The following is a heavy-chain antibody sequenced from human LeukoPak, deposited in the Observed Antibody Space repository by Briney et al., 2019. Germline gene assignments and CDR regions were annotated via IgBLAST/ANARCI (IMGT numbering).Heavy chain of an antibody. D-gene: IGHD4-23*01. V-gene: IGHV3-74*01. CDR3: ARDLGYGGNWEIGY. J-gene: IGHJ4*02. CDR2: INTDGSST. Sequence: GGSLRLSCAASGFTFSSYWMHWVRQAPGKGLVWVSRINTDGSSTTYADSVKGRFTISRDNAKNTLYLQMNSLRVEDTAVYYCARDLGYGGNWEIGYWGQGTLVTVSS. CDR1: GFTFSSYW.